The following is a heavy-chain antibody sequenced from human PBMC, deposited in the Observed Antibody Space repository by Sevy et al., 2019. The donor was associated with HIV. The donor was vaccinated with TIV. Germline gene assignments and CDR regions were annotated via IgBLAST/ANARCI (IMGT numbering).Heavy chain of an antibody. CDR2: ISYDGSNT. J-gene: IGHJ3*02. V-gene: IGHV3-30*04. Sequence: GGSLRLSCVGSGFTFSSYALHWVRQAPDKGLEWVAVISYDGSNTYYADSVKGRFTISRDNSKNTLYLQMNGLRADDTAVFYCARFPPQRAFDIWGQGTTVTVSS. CDR1: GFTFSSYA. CDR3: ARFPPQRAFDI.